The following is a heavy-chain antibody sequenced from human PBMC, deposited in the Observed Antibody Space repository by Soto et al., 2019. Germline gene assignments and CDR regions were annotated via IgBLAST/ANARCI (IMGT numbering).Heavy chain of an antibody. V-gene: IGHV5-51*01. J-gene: IGHJ6*02. CDR1: GDSFDSFW. Sequence: LGESLKISCKGSGDSFDSFWIGWVRQMPGKGLEWMGLIYPGDSETRYSPSFQGQVTISADKSTNTAYLQWSSLKASDTAMYYCARPNAYSSSWYNYYGMDVWGQGTTVTVS. D-gene: IGHD6-13*01. CDR2: IYPGDSET. CDR3: ARPNAYSSSWYNYYGMDV.